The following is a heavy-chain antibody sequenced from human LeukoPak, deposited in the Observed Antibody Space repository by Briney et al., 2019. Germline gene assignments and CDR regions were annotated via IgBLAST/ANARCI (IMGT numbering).Heavy chain of an antibody. Sequence: GGSLRLSCAASGFTFSSYWMHWVRQAPGKGLVWVSRINSDGSSTSYADSVKGRFTISRDNAKNTLYLQMNSLRAEDTAVYYCARSGIVGAADDAFDIWGQGTMVTVSS. CDR1: GFTFSSYW. CDR2: INSDGSST. J-gene: IGHJ3*02. CDR3: ARSGIVGAADDAFDI. V-gene: IGHV3-74*01. D-gene: IGHD1-26*01.